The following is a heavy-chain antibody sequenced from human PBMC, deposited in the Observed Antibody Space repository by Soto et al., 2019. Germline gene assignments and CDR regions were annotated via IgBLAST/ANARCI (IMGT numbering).Heavy chain of an antibody. CDR1: GYGFIHYY. J-gene: IGHJ4*02. V-gene: IGHV1-2*02. D-gene: IGHD1-26*01. CDR3: TRVGSGVTPFDY. CDR2: INPSSVVT. Sequence: QVQLVQSGAEVKRPGASVTVSCKASGYGFIHYYIHWVRLAPGQGPEWLGWINPSSVVTNYAQRFQGTVTTTRDMAFNTAHLELSSLTSDDSAVYYCTRVGSGVTPFDYGGQGNLFTVSP.